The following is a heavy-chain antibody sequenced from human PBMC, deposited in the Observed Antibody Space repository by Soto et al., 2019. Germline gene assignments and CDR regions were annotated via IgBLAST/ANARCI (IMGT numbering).Heavy chain of an antibody. D-gene: IGHD3-10*01. Sequence: GASVKVSCKASGYTFTGYFMHWVRQAPGQGVEWMGWINPYSGGADYAQSFQGRVTMTRDTSISTVYMELSRLRFDDTAVYYCARVIRGAYYNSPLDTWGQGTVVTVPQ. CDR2: INPYSGGA. CDR1: GYTFTGYF. CDR3: ARVIRGAYYNSPLDT. V-gene: IGHV1-2*02. J-gene: IGHJ5*02.